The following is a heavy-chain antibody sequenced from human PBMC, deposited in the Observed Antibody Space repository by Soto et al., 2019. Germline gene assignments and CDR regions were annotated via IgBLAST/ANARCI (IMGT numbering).Heavy chain of an antibody. J-gene: IGHJ4*02. Sequence: GGSLRLSCAASGFTFSSYGMHWVRQAPGKGLEWVAVISYDGSNEYYADSVKGRFTISRDNSKNTLYLQMNSLRAEDTAVYFCARLPGYCSGDSCRIDYWGQGTLVTVSS. CDR1: GFTFSSYG. V-gene: IGHV3-30*03. CDR3: ARLPGYCSGDSCRIDY. D-gene: IGHD2-15*01. CDR2: ISYDGSNE.